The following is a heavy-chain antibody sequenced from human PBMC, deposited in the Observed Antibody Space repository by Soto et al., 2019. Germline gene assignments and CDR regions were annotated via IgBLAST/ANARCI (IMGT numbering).Heavy chain of an antibody. Sequence: QLQESGPGLVKPSQTLSLTCTVSGGSINNNVYYWNWIRQTPGKGLEWIGYIYYSGSTYYIPSLKSRLSMSVDTSKNQFSLKLGSVTAADTAIYYCARMSYYYDKWYFDLWGRGTLVAVSS. CDR2: IYYSGST. CDR1: GGSINNNVYY. D-gene: IGHD3-22*01. J-gene: IGHJ2*01. CDR3: ARMSYYYDKWYFDL. V-gene: IGHV4-30-4*01.